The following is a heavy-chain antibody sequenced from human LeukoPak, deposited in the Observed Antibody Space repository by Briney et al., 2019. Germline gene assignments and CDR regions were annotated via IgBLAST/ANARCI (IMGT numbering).Heavy chain of an antibody. CDR1: GFTFSDYY. CDR3: ALGTINKDYYFGMDV. V-gene: IGHV3-11*01. J-gene: IGHJ6*02. D-gene: IGHD2-8*01. Sequence: PGGSLRLSCAASGFTFSDYYMTWIRQAPGKGLEWLSYISNTGSTVFYADSVMGRFTVPRDNAKRSLYLQIKSLRDDDTAVYHCALGTINKDYYFGMDVWGQGTTVTVSS. CDR2: ISNTGSTV.